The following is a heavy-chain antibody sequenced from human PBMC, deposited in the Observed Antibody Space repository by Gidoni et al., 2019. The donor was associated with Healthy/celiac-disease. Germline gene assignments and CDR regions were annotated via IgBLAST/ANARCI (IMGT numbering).Heavy chain of an antibody. CDR1: GGSISSSSYY. D-gene: IGHD3-3*01. Sequence: QLQLQESGPGLVKPSETLSLTCTVSGGSISSSSYYWVWTRQPPGKGLEWIGSIYYSGSTYYNPSLKSRVTISVDTSKNQFSLKLSSVTAADTAVYYCARQLYYDFWSGFDYWGQGTLVTVSS. CDR2: IYYSGST. CDR3: ARQLYYDFWSGFDY. J-gene: IGHJ4*02. V-gene: IGHV4-39*01.